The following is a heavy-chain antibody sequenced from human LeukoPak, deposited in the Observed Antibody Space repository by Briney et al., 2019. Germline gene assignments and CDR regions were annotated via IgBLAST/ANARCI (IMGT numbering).Heavy chain of an antibody. CDR1: GYTFTGYY. Sequence: GASVKVSCKASGYTFTGYYMHWVRQAPGQGLEWMGWINPNSGGTNYAQKFQGRVTMTRDTSISTAYMELSKLRSDDTAVYYCARVVRPWSGYDFRDAFDIWGQGTMVTVSS. J-gene: IGHJ3*02. D-gene: IGHD5-12*01. CDR3: ARVVRPWSGYDFRDAFDI. CDR2: INPNSGGT. V-gene: IGHV1-2*02.